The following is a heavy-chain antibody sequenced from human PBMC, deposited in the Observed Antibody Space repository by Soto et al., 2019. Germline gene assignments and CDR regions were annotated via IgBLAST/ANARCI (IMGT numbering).Heavy chain of an antibody. CDR2: INSDGSTT. V-gene: IGHV3-74*01. CDR1: GFTFSTYW. J-gene: IGHJ4*02. Sequence: EVQLVESGGGLVQPGGSLRLSCAASGFTFSTYWMHWVRQAPGKGLVWVSRINSDGSTTTYADSVKGRFTISRDNAKNTLYLQMNSLRAEDTAVYYCATVATGSHSWRDYWGQGTLVTVSS. CDR3: ATVATGSHSWRDY. D-gene: IGHD1-26*01.